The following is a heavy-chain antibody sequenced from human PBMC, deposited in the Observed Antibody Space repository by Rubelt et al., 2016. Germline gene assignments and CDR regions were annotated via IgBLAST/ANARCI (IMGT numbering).Heavy chain of an antibody. CDR1: GFTFSSYA. J-gene: IGHJ4*02. Sequence: EVQLLESGGGLVQPGASLRLSCAASGFTFSSYAMSWVRQAPGKGLEWVANINEAGTEKHYVDSVKGRFTISRGSGKNSIYLQMDNLRVEDSGIYYCSEVLDYWGQGTLVTVSS. CDR2: INEAGTEK. V-gene: IGHV3-7*03. CDR3: SEVLDY.